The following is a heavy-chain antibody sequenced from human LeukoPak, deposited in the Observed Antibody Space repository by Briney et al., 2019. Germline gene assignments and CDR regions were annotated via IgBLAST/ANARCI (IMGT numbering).Heavy chain of an antibody. Sequence: SETLSLTCTVSGGSISSYYWSWIRQPPGKGLEWIGCIYYSGSTNYNPSLKSRVTISVDTSKNQFSLKLSSVTAADTAVYYCAREGPGGSAIDYWGQGTLVTVSS. CDR1: GGSISSYY. CDR3: AREGPGGSAIDY. V-gene: IGHV4-59*01. J-gene: IGHJ4*02. D-gene: IGHD2-15*01. CDR2: IYYSGST.